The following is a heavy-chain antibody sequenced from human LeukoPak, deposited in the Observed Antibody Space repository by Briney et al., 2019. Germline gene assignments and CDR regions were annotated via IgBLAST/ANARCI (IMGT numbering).Heavy chain of an antibody. V-gene: IGHV3-66*01. CDR1: GFTVSSYY. Sequence: PGGSLRLSCAASGFTVSSYYMSWVRQAPGKGLEWVSVIYSGGSTYYADSVEGRFTISRDNSKNTLNFQMNSLRAEDTAVYYCARRYSSSWGPLDYWGQGTLVTVSS. CDR2: IYSGGST. CDR3: ARRYSSSWGPLDY. J-gene: IGHJ4*02. D-gene: IGHD6-13*01.